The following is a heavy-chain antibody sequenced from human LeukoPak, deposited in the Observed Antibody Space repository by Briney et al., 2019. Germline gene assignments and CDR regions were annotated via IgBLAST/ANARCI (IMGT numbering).Heavy chain of an antibody. V-gene: IGHV3-30*03. Sequence: GGSLRLSCAASAFTFSSYGMHWVRQAPGEGLEWVAVLSYDGSNKYYADSVKGRFTISRDNPKNTLYLQMNSLRAEDTAVYYCAREGVSLIDYWGQGTLVTVSS. CDR1: AFTFSSYG. CDR3: AREGVSLIDY. J-gene: IGHJ4*02. CDR2: LSYDGSNK.